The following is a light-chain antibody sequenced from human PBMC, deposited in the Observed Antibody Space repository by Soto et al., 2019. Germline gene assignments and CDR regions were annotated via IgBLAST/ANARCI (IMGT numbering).Light chain of an antibody. CDR1: QSLLHSDGKTY. V-gene: IGKV2D-29*01. CDR3: LQSIQLPLT. Sequence: IVMTQTPLSLSVTPGQRASISCKSSQSLLHSDGKTYLYWYLQKPGQPPQLLIYEVSNRISGVPDTCSANGCETDFTLNTSRVEAEDVGVYYCLQSIQLPLTFGRGTKVDIK. J-gene: IGKJ4*01. CDR2: EVS.